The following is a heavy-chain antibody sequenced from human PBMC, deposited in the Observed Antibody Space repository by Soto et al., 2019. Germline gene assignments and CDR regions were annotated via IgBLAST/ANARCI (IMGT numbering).Heavy chain of an antibody. CDR2: IYYLGNT. CDR3: VGLFPYVSSGYHLNY. Sequence: SETLCLTCTVSGGSISSSSSYWGWIRQPPGKGLEWVGSIYYLGNTYYNPSRGGRVSMSVDPAKNQFALKLNGVTAADTAVFYCVGLFPYVSSGYHLNYLGQGYLVTVSS. CDR1: GGSISSSSSY. D-gene: IGHD3-22*01. V-gene: IGHV4-39*01. J-gene: IGHJ4*02.